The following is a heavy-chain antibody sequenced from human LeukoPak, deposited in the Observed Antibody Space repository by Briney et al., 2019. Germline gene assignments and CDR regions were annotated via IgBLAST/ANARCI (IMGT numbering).Heavy chain of an antibody. D-gene: IGHD3-22*01. V-gene: IGHV5-51*01. CDR3: ARLGYYYDSSGYSDSWGDY. CDR2: IYPGDSDT. J-gene: IGHJ4*02. Sequence: GESLKISCQASGYSFTTSWNGWVRQMPGKGLGWMGIIYPGDSDTRYSPSFQGQVTISADKSISTAYLQWSSLKASDTAMYYCARLGYYYDSSGYSDSWGDYWGQGTLVTVSS. CDR1: GYSFTTSW.